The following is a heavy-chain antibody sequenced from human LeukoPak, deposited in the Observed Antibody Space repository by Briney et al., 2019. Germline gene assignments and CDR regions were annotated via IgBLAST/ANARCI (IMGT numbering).Heavy chain of an antibody. V-gene: IGHV3-30*02. CDR2: IRYDGSNK. D-gene: IGHD6-13*01. CDR3: ARDPPGYSSSWYGDLENWFDP. J-gene: IGHJ5*02. Sequence: TGGSLRLSCVASGFTFSSHGMHWVRQAPGKGLEWVAFIRYDGSNKYYADSVKGRFTISRDNSKNMLYLQMNSLRAEDTAVYYCARDPPGYSSSWYGDLENWFDPWGRGTLVTVSS. CDR1: GFTFSSHG.